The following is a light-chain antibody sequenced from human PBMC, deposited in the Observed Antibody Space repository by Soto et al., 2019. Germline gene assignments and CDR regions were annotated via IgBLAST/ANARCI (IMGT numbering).Light chain of an antibody. V-gene: IGLV3-1*01. J-gene: IGLJ2*01. CDR1: KLGDKY. Sequence: SYELTQPPSVSVSPGQTASITCSGDKLGDKYACWYQQKPGQSPVLVIYQDSKRPSGIPERFSGSNSGNTATLTISGTQAMDEADDYCQAWDSSPGVVFGGGTQLTVL. CDR2: QDS. CDR3: QAWDSSPGVV.